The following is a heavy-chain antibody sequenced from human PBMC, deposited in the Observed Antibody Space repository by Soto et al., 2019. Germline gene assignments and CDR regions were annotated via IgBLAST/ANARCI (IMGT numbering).Heavy chain of an antibody. V-gene: IGHV3-53*01. J-gene: IGHJ4*02. Sequence: GGSLRLSCAASGFTVSSNYLTWVRQAPGKGLKWVSVLYPDGRAYYADSVKGRITISTDNSKNSVYLQMNTLRAEDTAVYYCARRLGREYHDNRGYLPPDYWGQGALVSLFS. CDR2: LYPDGRA. CDR1: GFTVSSNY. CDR3: ARRLGREYHDNRGYLPPDY. D-gene: IGHD3-22*01.